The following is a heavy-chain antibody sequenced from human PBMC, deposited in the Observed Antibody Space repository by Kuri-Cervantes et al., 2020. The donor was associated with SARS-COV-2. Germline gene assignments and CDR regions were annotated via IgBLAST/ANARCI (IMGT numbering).Heavy chain of an antibody. D-gene: IGHD3-22*01. V-gene: IGHV3-30-3*01. CDR3: ARDPLAARLVVVILGAFDI. J-gene: IGHJ4*02. CDR1: GFTFSSYA. CDR2: ISYDGSNK. Sequence: GESLKISCAASGFTFSSYAMHWVRQAPGKGLEWVAVISYDGSNKYYADSVKGRFTISRDNSKNTLYLQMNSLRAEDTAVYYCARDPLAARLVVVILGAFDIWGQGTLVTVSS.